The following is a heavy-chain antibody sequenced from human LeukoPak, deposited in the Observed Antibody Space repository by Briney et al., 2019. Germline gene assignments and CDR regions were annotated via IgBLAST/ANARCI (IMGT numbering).Heavy chain of an antibody. D-gene: IGHD6-6*01. Sequence: KASETLSLTCTVSGGSISSYYWSWIRQSPGKGLEWIGHIYYSGSTSYNPSLKSRVTISVDTSQNQFSLKLSSVTAADTAVYYCARGRGDSSSPFDYWGQGTLVTVSS. CDR1: GGSISSYY. CDR2: IYYSGST. CDR3: ARGRGDSSSPFDY. J-gene: IGHJ4*02. V-gene: IGHV4-59*01.